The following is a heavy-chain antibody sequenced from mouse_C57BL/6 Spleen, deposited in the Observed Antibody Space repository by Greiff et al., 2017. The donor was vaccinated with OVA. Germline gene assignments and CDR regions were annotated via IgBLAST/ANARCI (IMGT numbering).Heavy chain of an antibody. J-gene: IGHJ2*01. CDR1: GYTFTSYW. Sequence: VHLVESGAELVKPGASVKLSCKASGYTFTSYWMHWVKQRPGRGLEWIGRIDPNSGGTKYNEKFKSKATLTVDKPSSTAYMQLSSLTSEDSAVYYCARSDYGSYYFDYWGQGTTLTVSS. V-gene: IGHV1-72*01. D-gene: IGHD1-1*01. CDR3: ARSDYGSYYFDY. CDR2: IDPNSGGT.